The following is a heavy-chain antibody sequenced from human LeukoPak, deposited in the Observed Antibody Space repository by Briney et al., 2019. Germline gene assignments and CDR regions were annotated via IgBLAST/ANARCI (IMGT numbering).Heavy chain of an antibody. V-gene: IGHV3-66*01. J-gene: IGHJ4*02. CDR1: GFTVSSNY. D-gene: IGHD2-15*01. Sequence: GGSLRLSCAASGFTVSSNYMSWVRKAPGKGLEWVSVIYTGGSSYFTDSVNGRFTISRDYSKNTLYLEMNSLRVEDTAVYYCARVSRVLGTSTLDNWGQGTLVTVSS. CDR2: IYTGGSS. CDR3: ARVSRVLGTSTLDN.